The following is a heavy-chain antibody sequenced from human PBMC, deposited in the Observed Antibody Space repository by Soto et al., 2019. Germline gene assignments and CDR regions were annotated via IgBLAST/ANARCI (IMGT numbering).Heavy chain of an antibody. CDR2: IDTSGTKI. Sequence: QVQLVESGGDLVKPGGSLRLSCEASGYTFSDYFMSWIRQAPGKGLEWISYIDTSGTKIYYADSVKGRFTITRDNAKNSLYLEMNSLRDEDTAVYYCASHYDMWSGYLSPVDYWGQGTLVTVSS. V-gene: IGHV3-11*01. D-gene: IGHD3-3*01. CDR1: GYTFSDYF. CDR3: ASHYDMWSGYLSPVDY. J-gene: IGHJ4*02.